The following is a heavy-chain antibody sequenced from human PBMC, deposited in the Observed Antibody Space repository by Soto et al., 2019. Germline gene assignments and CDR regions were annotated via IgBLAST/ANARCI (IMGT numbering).Heavy chain of an antibody. CDR2: ISAYNGNT. J-gene: IGHJ5*02. Sequence: ASVKVSCKASGYTFTSYGISWVRRAPGQGLEWMGWISAYNGNTNYAQKLQGRVTMTTDTSTSTAYMELRSLRSDDTAVYYCARGQFKYCTNGVCYAWFDPWGQGTLVTVSS. V-gene: IGHV1-18*01. CDR1: GYTFTSYG. D-gene: IGHD2-8*01. CDR3: ARGQFKYCTNGVCYAWFDP.